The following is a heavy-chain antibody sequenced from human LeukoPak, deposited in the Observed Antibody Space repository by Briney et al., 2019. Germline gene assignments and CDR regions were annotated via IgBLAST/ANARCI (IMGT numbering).Heavy chain of an antibody. Sequence: PSETLSLTCTVSGGSISSYYWSWIRQPPGKGLEWIGYIYYSGSTNYNPSLKSRVTISVDTSKNQFSLKLSSVTAADTAVYYCARSNGPRGFDYWGQGTLVTVSS. CDR1: GGSISSYY. J-gene: IGHJ4*02. CDR3: ARSNGPRGFDY. CDR2: IYYSGST. V-gene: IGHV4-59*01. D-gene: IGHD2-8*01.